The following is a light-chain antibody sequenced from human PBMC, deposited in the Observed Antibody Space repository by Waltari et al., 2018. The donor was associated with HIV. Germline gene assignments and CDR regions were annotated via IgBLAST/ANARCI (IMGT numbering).Light chain of an antibody. V-gene: IGKV1-9*01. Sequence: DIQSTQSPSFLSASVGDRVTITCRASQGISTYLAWYQQKPGKAPKLLIYAASTLQSGVPSRFSGSGSGTEFTLTIGGLQPEDFATYYCQQLNSYTQITFGGGTKVEIK. J-gene: IGKJ4*01. CDR3: QQLNSYTQIT. CDR1: QGISTY. CDR2: AAS.